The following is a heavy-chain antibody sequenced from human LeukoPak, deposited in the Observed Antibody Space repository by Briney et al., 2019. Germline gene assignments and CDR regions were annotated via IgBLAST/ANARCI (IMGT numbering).Heavy chain of an antibody. CDR3: ARGSLIRDGYNN. D-gene: IGHD5-24*01. V-gene: IGHV1-8*03. J-gene: IGHJ4*02. CDR1: GYTSTSYD. Sequence: ASVKVSCKASGYTSTSYDINWVRQATGQGLEWMGWMNPNSGNTGYAQKFQGRVTITRNTSISTVYMELSSLRSEDTAVYYCARGSLIRDGYNNWGQGTLVTVSS. CDR2: MNPNSGNT.